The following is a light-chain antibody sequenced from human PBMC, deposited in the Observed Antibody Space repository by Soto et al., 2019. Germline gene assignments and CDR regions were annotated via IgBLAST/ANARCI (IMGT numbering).Light chain of an antibody. CDR3: QQASAFPLT. V-gene: IGKV1-12*01. CDR2: AAS. J-gene: IGKJ5*01. CDR1: QNIGTW. Sequence: DIQMTQSPSSVSASVGDRVTITCRASQNIGTWLTWYQQKPGKATKLLIYAASTLQNGVPSTFSGSGSGTDFTLTISSLQPVDFATYYCQQASAFPLTFGQGTRLEI.